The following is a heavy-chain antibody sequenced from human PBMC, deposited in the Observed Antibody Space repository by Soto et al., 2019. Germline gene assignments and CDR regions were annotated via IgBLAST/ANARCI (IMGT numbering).Heavy chain of an antibody. CDR3: ASAQCSSTSCDSPPPFEY. D-gene: IGHD2-2*02. J-gene: IGHJ4*02. CDR2: IYYSVST. V-gene: IGHV4-31*03. CDR1: GGSISSGGYY. Sequence: SETLSLTCTVSGGSISSGGYYCSWIRHHPGKGLEWIGYIYYSVSTCYNPSLKSRVTISVDTSKNQFSLKMSSVTAADTAVYYCASAQCSSTSCDSPPPFEYSGQGTMVTVSS.